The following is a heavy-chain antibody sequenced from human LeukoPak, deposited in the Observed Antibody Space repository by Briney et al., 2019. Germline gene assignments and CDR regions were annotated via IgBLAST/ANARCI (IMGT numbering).Heavy chain of an antibody. CDR3: ASGNWNDRAFDI. J-gene: IGHJ3*02. V-gene: IGHV3-7*01. CDR2: IKPDGSER. D-gene: IGHD1-20*01. CDR1: GLTFSGYW. Sequence: GGSLRLSCAASGLTFSGYWMSWVRQAPGKGLGWVANIKPDGSERYYVDSVKGRFTISRDNAKSSLYLQMNSLRAEDTAVYYCASGNWNDRAFDIWGQGTMVTVSS.